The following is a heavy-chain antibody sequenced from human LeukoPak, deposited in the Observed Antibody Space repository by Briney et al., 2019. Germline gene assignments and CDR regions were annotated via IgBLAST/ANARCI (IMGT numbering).Heavy chain of an antibody. CDR3: TRGLWRKVDY. D-gene: IGHD3-3*01. Sequence: ASVNVSCKASGYTFTTYDINWVRQATGQGLEWMGWMNPNSGNTGYAQKFQGRVTMTRNTSISTAYMELSSLRSEDTAVYYCTRGLWRKVDYWGQGTLVTVSS. CDR1: GYTFTTYD. V-gene: IGHV1-8*01. CDR2: MNPNSGNT. J-gene: IGHJ4*02.